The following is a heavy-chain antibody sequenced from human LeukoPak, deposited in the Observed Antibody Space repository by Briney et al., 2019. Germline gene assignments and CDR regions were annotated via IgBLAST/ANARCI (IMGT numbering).Heavy chain of an antibody. CDR3: AKPYSGYGEGWYFDL. V-gene: IGHV3-33*06. CDR2: IWYDGSNK. D-gene: IGHD5-12*01. CDR1: GFTFSSYG. J-gene: IGHJ2*01. Sequence: GGSLRLSCTASGFTFSSYGVHWVRQAPGKGLEWVAVIWYDGSNKYYADSVKGRFTISRDNSKNTLYLQMNSLRAEDTAVYYCAKPYSGYGEGWYFDLWGRGTLVTVSS.